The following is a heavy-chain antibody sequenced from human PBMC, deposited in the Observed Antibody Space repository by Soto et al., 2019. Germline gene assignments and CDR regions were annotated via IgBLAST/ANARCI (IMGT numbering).Heavy chain of an antibody. Sequence: ASVKVSCKASGGTFSSYAISWVRQAPGQGLEWMGGIIPIFGTANYAQKFQGRVTITADESTSTAYMELSSLRPEDTAVYYCARARLLYHYGMDVWGQGTTVTVSS. D-gene: IGHD2-8*01. CDR1: GGTFSSYA. CDR2: IIPIFGTA. V-gene: IGHV1-69*13. CDR3: ARARLLYHYGMDV. J-gene: IGHJ6*02.